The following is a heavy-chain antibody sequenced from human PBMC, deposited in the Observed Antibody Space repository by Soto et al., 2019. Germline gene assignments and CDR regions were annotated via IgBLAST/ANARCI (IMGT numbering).Heavy chain of an antibody. J-gene: IGHJ6*02. V-gene: IGHV3-53*01. Sequence: GSLRLSCAASGFTVSSNYMSWVRQAPGKGLEWVSVIYSGGSTYYADSVKGRFTISRDNSKNTLYLQMNSLRAEDTAVYYCASTEGWVYYYGMDVWGQGTTVTVSS. CDR3: ASTEGWVYYYGMDV. CDR2: IYSGGST. CDR1: GFTVSSNY. D-gene: IGHD3-16*01.